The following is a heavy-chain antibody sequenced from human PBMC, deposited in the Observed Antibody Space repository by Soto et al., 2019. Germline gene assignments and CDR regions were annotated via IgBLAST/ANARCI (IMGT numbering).Heavy chain of an antibody. D-gene: IGHD5-12*01. Sequence: QVQLQESGPGLVKPSGTLSLTCAVSSGSISSSNWWGWVRQPPGKGLEWVGEIYHSGSTNYTPSLKTRVSISVDKSKNQFSLKLSSVTAADTAVYYCARSNIVATIGEYYYYYYMDVWGKGTTVTVSS. CDR3: ARSNIVATIGEYYYYYYMDV. CDR2: IYHSGST. V-gene: IGHV4-4*02. CDR1: SGSISSSNW. J-gene: IGHJ6*03.